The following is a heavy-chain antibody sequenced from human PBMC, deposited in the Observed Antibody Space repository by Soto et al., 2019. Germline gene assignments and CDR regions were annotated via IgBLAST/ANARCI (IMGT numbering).Heavy chain of an antibody. J-gene: IGHJ4*02. CDR1: GYTFTNYG. CDR2: ISGYNGNT. V-gene: IGHV1-18*01. D-gene: IGHD2-8*01. CDR3: AREMVVDDTGDYVDY. Sequence: QGHLVQSGAEVKKPGASVTVSCKASGYTFTNYGISWVRQAPGQGLEWLGWISGYNGNTKYAPKFQGRVTLTSDTATSTSYRQLRSLRSDDTAVYYCAREMVVDDTGDYVDYWGQGTLVTVSS.